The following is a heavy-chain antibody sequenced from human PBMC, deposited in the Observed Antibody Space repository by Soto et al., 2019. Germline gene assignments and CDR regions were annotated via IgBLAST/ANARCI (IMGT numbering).Heavy chain of an antibody. D-gene: IGHD6-6*01. CDR2: IYNGKYR. CDR3: SRDGNPNSSSSFVIGY. V-gene: IGHV4-61*01. CDR1: GGSVNSDNYY. Sequence: QVQLQESGPGLVKPSETLSLTCSVSGGSVNSDNYYWSWIRQPPGKGLEWIACIYNGKYRKYNTSLKSGVTISADPSKKKFSLELSSLSAADTAVYYCSRDGNPNSSSSFVIGYWGRGTLVTVSS. J-gene: IGHJ4*02.